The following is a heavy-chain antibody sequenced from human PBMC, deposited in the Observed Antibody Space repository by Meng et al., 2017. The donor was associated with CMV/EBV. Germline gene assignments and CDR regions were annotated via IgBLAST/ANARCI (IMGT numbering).Heavy chain of an antibody. Sequence: QGHVLHTGVALQQPESYVNVSCKSSGWTFRSYAIGGVRQAPGQGLQWMGGIIPIFGTANDAQKFQGRVTITADESTSTAYMELSSLRSEDTAVYYCARDPNSSSSWGQGTLVTVSS. CDR2: IIPIFGTA. V-gene: IGHV1-69*12. D-gene: IGHD6-6*01. CDR3: ARDPNSSSS. CDR1: GWTFRSYA. J-gene: IGHJ4*02.